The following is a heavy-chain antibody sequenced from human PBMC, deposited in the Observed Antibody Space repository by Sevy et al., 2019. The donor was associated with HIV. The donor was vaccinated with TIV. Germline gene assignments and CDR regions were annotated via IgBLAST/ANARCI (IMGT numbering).Heavy chain of an antibody. Sequence: ASVKVSCKASGYTFTSYYMHWVRQAPGQGLEWMGIINPSGGSTSYAQKFQGRVTMTRDTSTSTVYMELSSLRSEDTAVYYGARDQTIFGVDDLGDAFDIWGQGTMVTVSS. V-gene: IGHV1-46*01. J-gene: IGHJ3*02. CDR2: INPSGGST. D-gene: IGHD3-3*01. CDR1: GYTFTSYY. CDR3: ARDQTIFGVDDLGDAFDI.